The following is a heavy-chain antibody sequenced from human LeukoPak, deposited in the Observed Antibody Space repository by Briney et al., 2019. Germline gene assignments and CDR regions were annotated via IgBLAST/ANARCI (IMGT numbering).Heavy chain of an antibody. V-gene: IGHV3-23*01. Sequence: GGSLRLSCAASGFTFSSYAMSWVRQAAGKGLEGVSAISGSGGSTYYADSVKGRFTISRDNSKNTLYLQMNSLRAEDTAVYYCAKFRGSSSWYGGDYFDYWGQGTLVTVSS. CDR3: AKFRGSSSWYGGDYFDY. CDR1: GFTFSSYA. D-gene: IGHD6-13*01. CDR2: ISGSGGST. J-gene: IGHJ4*02.